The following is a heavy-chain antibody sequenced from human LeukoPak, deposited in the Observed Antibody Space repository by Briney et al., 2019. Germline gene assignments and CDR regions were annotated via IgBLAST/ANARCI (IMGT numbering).Heavy chain of an antibody. CDR1: GYTFTSYA. J-gene: IGHJ4*02. Sequence: ASVKVSCKASGYTFTSYAMNWVRQAPGQGLEWMGWINTNTGNPTYAQGFTGRFVFSLDTSVSTAYLQISSLKAEDTAVYYCARKGQRYYYDSTRLDYWGQGTLVTVSS. D-gene: IGHD3-22*01. CDR2: INTNTGNP. V-gene: IGHV7-4-1*02. CDR3: ARKGQRYYYDSTRLDY.